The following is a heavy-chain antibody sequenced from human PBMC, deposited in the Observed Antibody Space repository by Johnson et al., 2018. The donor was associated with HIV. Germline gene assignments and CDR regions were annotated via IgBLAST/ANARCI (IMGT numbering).Heavy chain of an antibody. CDR1: GFAFSSYA. J-gene: IGHJ3*02. Sequence: QVQLVESGGGVVQPGRSLRLSCAASGFAFSSYAMHWVRQAPGKGLEWVAFIRYDGSNKYYADSVKGRFTISRDNSKNTLYLQMNSLRAEDTAVYYCARNSHSSNWYEWEAFDIWGQGTMVTVSS. CDR2: IRYDGSNK. V-gene: IGHV3-33*08. D-gene: IGHD6-13*01. CDR3: ARNSHSSNWYEWEAFDI.